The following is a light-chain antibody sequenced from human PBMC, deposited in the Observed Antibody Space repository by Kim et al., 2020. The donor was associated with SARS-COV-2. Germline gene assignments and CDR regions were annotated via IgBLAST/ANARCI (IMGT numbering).Light chain of an antibody. CDR3: AAWDDSLSGWV. CDR1: SSNIGSNY. J-gene: IGLJ3*02. Sequence: GQRVTISCSGSSSNIGSNYVYWYQQLPGTAPKLLIYRNNQRPSGGPDRFSGSKSGTSASLAISGLRSEDEADYYCAAWDDSLSGWVFGGGTKLTVL. CDR2: RNN. V-gene: IGLV1-47*01.